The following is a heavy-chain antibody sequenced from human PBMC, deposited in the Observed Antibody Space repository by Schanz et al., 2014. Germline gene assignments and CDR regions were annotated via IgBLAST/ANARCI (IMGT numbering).Heavy chain of an antibody. CDR1: GGTFSTYP. J-gene: IGHJ6*02. CDR2: IIPILAIA. V-gene: IGHV1-69*02. Sequence: QLQLVQSGAEVKKPGSSVKVSCKASGGTFSTYPISWVRQAPGQGLEWMGRIIPILAIADYAQKFQGRVTITADKSTSTASMELSSLRSEDTAVYYCARGPSQGYSYGHNIGAYYYGMDVWGQGTTVTVSS. CDR3: ARGPSQGYSYGHNIGAYYYGMDV. D-gene: IGHD5-18*01.